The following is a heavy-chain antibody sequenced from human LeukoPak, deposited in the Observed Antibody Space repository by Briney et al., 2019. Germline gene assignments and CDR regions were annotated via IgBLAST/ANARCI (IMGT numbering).Heavy chain of an antibody. V-gene: IGHV3-23*01. CDR3: ATQGDYDFWSGYLD. D-gene: IGHD3-3*01. Sequence: GGSLRLSCAASGFTFRSYAMSWVRQAPGKGLEWVSAISGSGGSTYYADSVKGRFTISRDNSKNTLYLQMNSLRAEDTAAYYCATQGDYDFWSGYLDWGQGTLVTVSS. J-gene: IGHJ4*02. CDR2: ISGSGGST. CDR1: GFTFRSYA.